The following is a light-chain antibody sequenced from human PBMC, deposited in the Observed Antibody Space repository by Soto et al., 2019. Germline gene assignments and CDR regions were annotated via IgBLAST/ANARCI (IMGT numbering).Light chain of an antibody. CDR2: DDS. J-gene: IGLJ2*01. CDR1: NIGSKS. Sequence: SYELTQPPSVSVAPGQTARITCGGKNIGSKSVHWYQQKPGQAPVLVVYDDSDRPSGIPERFSGSNSGNTATLTISRVEAGDEADYYRQVWDSSSEHVVFGGGTKVTVL. CDR3: QVWDSSSEHVV. V-gene: IGLV3-21*02.